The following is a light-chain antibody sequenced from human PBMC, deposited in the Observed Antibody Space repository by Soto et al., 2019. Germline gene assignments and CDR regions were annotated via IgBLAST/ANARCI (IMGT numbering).Light chain of an antibody. V-gene: IGKV1-39*01. J-gene: IGKJ1*01. CDR3: QQSYSLTWT. Sequence: DIQMTQSPSSLSASVGDRVTITCRAGQSVYTYLSWYQHKPGQAPRLLIYSASSLHSGVPSRFSGSGSGTHFTLTISSLQPEDFATYYCQQSYSLTWTFGQGTKVDIK. CDR2: SAS. CDR1: QSVYTY.